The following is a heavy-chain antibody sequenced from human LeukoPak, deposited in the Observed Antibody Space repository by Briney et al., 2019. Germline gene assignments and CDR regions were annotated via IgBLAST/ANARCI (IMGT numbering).Heavy chain of an antibody. CDR3: AGAYDSSGYYPFDY. CDR2: TYYSGST. V-gene: IGHV4-59*08. J-gene: IGHJ4*02. D-gene: IGHD3-22*01. Sequence: SETLSLTCTVSGGSISSYYWSWIRQPLGKGLEWIGYTYYSGSTNYNPSLKSRVTISVDTSKNQFSLKLSSVTAADTAVYYCAGAYDSSGYYPFDYWGQGTLVTVSS. CDR1: GGSISSYY.